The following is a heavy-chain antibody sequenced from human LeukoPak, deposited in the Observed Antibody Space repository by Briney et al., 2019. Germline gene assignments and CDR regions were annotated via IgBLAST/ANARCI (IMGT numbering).Heavy chain of an antibody. CDR1: GLIFSSYG. V-gene: IGHV3-30*02. CDR2: IRHDESKT. D-gene: IGHD3-16*01. CDR3: AKPVIPSAYQGTYYMDV. J-gene: IGHJ6*03. Sequence: RLSCAASGLIFSSYGMHWVRQAPGEGLEWVAYIRHDESKTFYADSVKGRFTISRDNSKNTLYLQMHSLRAEDTALYYCAKPVIPSAYQGTYYMDVWGKGTTVTVSS.